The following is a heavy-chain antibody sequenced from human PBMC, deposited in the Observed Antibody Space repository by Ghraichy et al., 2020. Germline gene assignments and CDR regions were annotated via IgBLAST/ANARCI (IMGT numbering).Heavy chain of an antibody. CDR2: ISWNSGSI. J-gene: IGHJ3*02. Sequence: GGSLRLSCAASGFTFDDYAMHWVRQAPGKGLEWVSGISWNSGSIGYADSVKGRFTISRDSAKNSLYLQINSLRPEDTALYYCAKDNYYDISGLFDIWGQGTMVAVSS. D-gene: IGHD3-22*01. V-gene: IGHV3-9*01. CDR3: AKDNYYDISGLFDI. CDR1: GFTFDDYA.